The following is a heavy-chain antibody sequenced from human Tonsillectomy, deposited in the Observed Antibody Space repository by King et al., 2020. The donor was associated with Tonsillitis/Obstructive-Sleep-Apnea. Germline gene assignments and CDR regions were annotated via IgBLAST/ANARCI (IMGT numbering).Heavy chain of an antibody. CDR3: GTGGDGYNGGGPFDY. D-gene: IGHD5-24*01. V-gene: IGHV3-64D*06. CDR1: GFTFSSYA. Sequence: VQLVESGGGLVQPGGSLRLSCSASGFTFSSYAMHWVRQAPGKGLEYVSAISSNGGSTYYADSVKGRFTISRDNSKNTLYLQMSSLRAEDKAVYYCGTGGDGYNGGGPFDYWGQGTLVTVSS. CDR2: ISSNGGST. J-gene: IGHJ4*02.